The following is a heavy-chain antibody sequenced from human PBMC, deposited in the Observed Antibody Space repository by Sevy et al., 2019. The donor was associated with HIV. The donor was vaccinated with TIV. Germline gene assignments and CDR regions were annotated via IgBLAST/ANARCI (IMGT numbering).Heavy chain of an antibody. CDR3: AKGKIAARLSSYYYYYYGMDV. V-gene: IGHV3-23*01. D-gene: IGHD6-6*01. CDR1: GFTFSSYA. J-gene: IGHJ6*02. CDR2: ISGSGGST. Sequence: GGSLRLSCAASGFTFSSYAMSWVRQAPGKGLEWVSAISGSGGSTYYADSVKGRFTISRDNSKNTLYLQMNSLRAEDTAVNYSAKGKIAARLSSYYYYYYGMDVWGQGTTVTVSS.